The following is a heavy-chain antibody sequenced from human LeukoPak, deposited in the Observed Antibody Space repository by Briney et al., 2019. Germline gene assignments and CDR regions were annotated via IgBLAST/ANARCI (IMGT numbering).Heavy chain of an antibody. CDR3: ARSFGVTSHFDY. J-gene: IGHJ4*02. CDR2: IYYSGST. V-gene: IGHV4-59*01. D-gene: IGHD3-10*01. Sequence: PSETLSLTCTVSGGSISSYYWSWIRQPPGKGLEWIGYIYYSGSTNYNPSLKSRVAISVDTSKNQFSLKLSSVTAADTAVYYCARSFGVTSHFDYWGQGTLVTVSS. CDR1: GGSISSYY.